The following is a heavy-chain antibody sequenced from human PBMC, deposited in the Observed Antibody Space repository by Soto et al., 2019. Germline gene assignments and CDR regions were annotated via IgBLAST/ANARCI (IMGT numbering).Heavy chain of an antibody. Sequence: VPLVESGGGVVQPGRSLTLSCTASGFTFSNFGMHWLRQAPGKGLEWVAVISFDGGKKHYADSVKGRFTISRDNSRNTVYLQMNSLRAEYTAVYYCPKVDAFMIEFFYFSAMDVWGQGTTVTVSS. V-gene: IGHV3-30*18. CDR3: PKVDAFMIEFFYFSAMDV. CDR1: GFTFSNFG. J-gene: IGHJ6*02. D-gene: IGHD3-16*01. CDR2: ISFDGGKK.